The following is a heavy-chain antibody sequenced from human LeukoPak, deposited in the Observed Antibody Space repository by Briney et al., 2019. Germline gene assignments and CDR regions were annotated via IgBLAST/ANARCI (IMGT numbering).Heavy chain of an antibody. CDR1: GFTFSSYA. CDR3: AKTRKRLAVAGTDAFDI. Sequence: GGSLRLSCAASGFTFSSYAMSWVRQAPGKGLEWVSAISGSGGSTYYADSVRGRFTISRDNSKNTLYLQMNSLRAEDTAVYYCAKTRKRLAVAGTDAFDIWGQGTMVTVSS. D-gene: IGHD6-19*01. CDR2: ISGSGGST. V-gene: IGHV3-23*01. J-gene: IGHJ3*02.